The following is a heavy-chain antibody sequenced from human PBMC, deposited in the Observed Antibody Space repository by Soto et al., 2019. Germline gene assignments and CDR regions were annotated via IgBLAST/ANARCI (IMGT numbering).Heavy chain of an antibody. CDR1: GYTFTGYY. CDR2: INPNSGGT. V-gene: IGHV1-2*04. D-gene: IGHD6-13*01. CDR3: AREQQLGYYYYGMDV. J-gene: IGHJ6*02. Sequence: ASVKVSCKASGYTFTGYYMHWVRQAPGQGLEWMGWINPNSGGTNYAQKFQGWVTMTRDTSISTAYMELSRLRSDDTAVYYCAREQQLGYYYYGMDVWGQGTTVTVS.